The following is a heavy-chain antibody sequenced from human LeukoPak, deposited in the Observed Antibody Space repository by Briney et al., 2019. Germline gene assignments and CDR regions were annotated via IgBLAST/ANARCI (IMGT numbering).Heavy chain of an antibody. Sequence: GGSLRLSCGASGFTFSSYWMHWVRQAPGKGLVWVSRINSDGSSTSYADSVKGRFTISRDNAKNTLYLQMNSLRAEDTAVYYCARALGGYDAFDIWGQGTMVTVSS. D-gene: IGHD3-22*01. V-gene: IGHV3-74*01. J-gene: IGHJ3*02. CDR2: INSDGSST. CDR3: ARALGGYDAFDI. CDR1: GFTFSSYW.